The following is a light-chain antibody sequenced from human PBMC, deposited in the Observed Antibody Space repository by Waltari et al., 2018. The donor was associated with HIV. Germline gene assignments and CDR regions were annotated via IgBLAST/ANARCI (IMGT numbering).Light chain of an antibody. V-gene: IGLV1-40*01. CDR1: GSNIGAGYD. CDR3: QSYDSSLSVWV. Sequence: QSVLTQPPSVSGAPGQRVTISCPGSGSNIGAGYDVQWYQQIPGTAPKLLIYGNSHRPSGVPDRFSGSKSGTSASLAITGLQAEDEADYYCQSYDSSLSVWVFGGGTKLTVL. CDR2: GNS. J-gene: IGLJ3*02.